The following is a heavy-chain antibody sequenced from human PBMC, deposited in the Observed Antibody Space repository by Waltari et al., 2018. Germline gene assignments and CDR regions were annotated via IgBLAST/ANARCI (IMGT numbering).Heavy chain of an antibody. V-gene: IGHV3-30-3*01. CDR3: ARSRAAAGYDY. CDR1: GFTFSSYA. CDR2: ISYDGSNK. J-gene: IGHJ4*02. Sequence: QVQLVESGGGVVQPGRSLRLSCAASGFTFSSYAMHWVRQAPGKGLEWVAVISYDGSNKYYADSVKGRFTISRDNSKNTLYLQMNSLRAEDTAVYYCARSRAAAGYDYWGQGTLVTVSS. D-gene: IGHD6-13*01.